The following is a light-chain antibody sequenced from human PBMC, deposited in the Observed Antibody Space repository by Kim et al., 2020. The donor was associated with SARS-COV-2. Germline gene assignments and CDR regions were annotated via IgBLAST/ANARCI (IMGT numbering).Light chain of an antibody. CDR2: TTN. V-gene: IGLV1-44*01. CDR3: ATWDDSLNGPV. CDR1: SSNIGTNT. Sequence: QSVLTQPPSTSGIPGQRVTISCSGGSSNIGTNTVSWYQQLPGTAPKLLIYTTNQRPSGVPDRFSGSKSGTSASLAISGLQSEDEADYYCATWDDSLNGPVFGGGTKVTVL. J-gene: IGLJ3*02.